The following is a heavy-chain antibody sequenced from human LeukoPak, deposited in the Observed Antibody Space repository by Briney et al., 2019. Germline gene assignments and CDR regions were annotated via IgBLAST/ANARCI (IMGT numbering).Heavy chain of an antibody. D-gene: IGHD4-23*01. CDR2: IYPGDSDT. CDR1: GYSFTNYW. CDR3: ARSRGSVVTAY. Sequence: GESQKISCQGSGYSFTNYWIGWVRQMPGKGLEWMGIIYPGDSDTRYSPSFQGQVTISADKSISTAYLQWSSLKASDTAMYYCARSRGSVVTAYWGQGTLVTVSS. J-gene: IGHJ4*02. V-gene: IGHV5-51*01.